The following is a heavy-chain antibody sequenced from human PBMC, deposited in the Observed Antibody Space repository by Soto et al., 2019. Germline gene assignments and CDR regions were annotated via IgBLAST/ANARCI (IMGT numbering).Heavy chain of an antibody. J-gene: IGHJ3*02. CDR3: AKQVVPNTNAFDI. CDR2: ISYDGSNK. Sequence: QVQLVESGGGVVQPGRSLRLSCAASVFNFSNYGIHWVRQAPGKGMEWVTVISYDGSNKYYADSVRGRFTISRDNSKNTLYLQMDSLRAEDTAVYYCAKQVVPNTNAFDIWGQGTMVTVSS. V-gene: IGHV3-30*18. D-gene: IGHD2-2*01. CDR1: VFNFSNYG.